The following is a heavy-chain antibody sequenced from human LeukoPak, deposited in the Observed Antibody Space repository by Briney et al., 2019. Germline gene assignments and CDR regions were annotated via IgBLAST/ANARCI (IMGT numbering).Heavy chain of an antibody. V-gene: IGHV1-69*05. CDR1: GGTFSSYA. J-gene: IGHJ4*02. D-gene: IGHD5-24*01. CDR2: IIPIFGTA. Sequence: SVKVSCKASGGTFSSYAISWVRQAPGQGLEWMGGIIPIFGTAKYAQKFQGRVTITTDEYTSTAYMELSSLRSEDTAVYYCASCRWLQFRVHGYYFDYWGQGTLVTVSS. CDR3: ASCRWLQFRVHGYYFDY.